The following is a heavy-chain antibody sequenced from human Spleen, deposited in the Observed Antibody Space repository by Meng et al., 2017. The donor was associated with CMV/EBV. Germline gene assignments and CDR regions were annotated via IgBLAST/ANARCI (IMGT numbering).Heavy chain of an antibody. CDR2: TYYRSKWYN. J-gene: IGHJ5*02. CDR3: ARQASSGPMNWFDP. CDR1: GDSVSSNSAA. D-gene: IGHD6-19*01. V-gene: IGHV6-1*01. Sequence: SQTLSLTCAISGDSVSSNSAAWNWIRQSPSRGLEWLGRTYYRSKWYNDYAVSVKSRITINPDTSKNQFSLKLSSVTAADTAVYYCARQASSGPMNWFDPWGQGTLVTVSS.